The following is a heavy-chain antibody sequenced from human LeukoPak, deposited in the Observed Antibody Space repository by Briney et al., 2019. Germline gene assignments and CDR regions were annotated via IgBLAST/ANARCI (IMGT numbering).Heavy chain of an antibody. V-gene: IGHV4-59*01. Sequence: SETLSLTCTVSGGSISSYYWSWIRQPPGKGLEWIGYIYDSGSTNYNPSLKSRVNISVDTSKNYFSLQLSAVTAADTAVYYCARFSSSWFSHWGQGTLVTVSS. J-gene: IGHJ4*02. CDR1: GGSISSYY. CDR3: ARFSSSWFSH. CDR2: IYDSGST. D-gene: IGHD6-13*01.